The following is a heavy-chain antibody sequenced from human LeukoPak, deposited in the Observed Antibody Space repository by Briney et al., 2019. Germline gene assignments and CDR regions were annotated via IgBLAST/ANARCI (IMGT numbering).Heavy chain of an antibody. J-gene: IGHJ4*02. CDR1: GYTFTSYY. D-gene: IGHD4-23*01. CDR2: INPSGGST. V-gene: IGHV1-46*01. CDR3: ARDLSTVVTPGYFDY. Sequence: ASVKVSCTASGYTFTSYYMHWVRQAPGQGLEWMGIINPSGGSTSYAQKFQGRVTMTRDTSTSTVYMELSSLRSEDTAVYYCARDLSTVVTPGYFDYWGQGTLVTVSS.